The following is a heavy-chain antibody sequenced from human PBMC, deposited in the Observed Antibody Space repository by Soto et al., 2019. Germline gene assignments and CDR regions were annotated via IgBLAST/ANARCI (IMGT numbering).Heavy chain of an antibody. D-gene: IGHD2-15*01. CDR1: GGSISSYY. J-gene: IGHJ6*03. CDR2: IYYSGST. CDR3: ARHRWAEMLPDYYYYYMDV. V-gene: IGHV4-59*08. Sequence: SETLSLTCTVSGGSISSYYWSWIRQPPGKGLEWIGYIYYSGSTNYNPSLKSRVTISVDTSKNQFSLKLSSVTAADTAVYYCARHRWAEMLPDYYYYYMDVWGKGTTVTVSS.